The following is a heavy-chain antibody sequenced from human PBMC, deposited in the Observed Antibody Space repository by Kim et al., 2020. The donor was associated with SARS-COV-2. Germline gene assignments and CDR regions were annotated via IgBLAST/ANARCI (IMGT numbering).Heavy chain of an antibody. J-gene: IGHJ6*02. D-gene: IGHD5-12*01. Sequence: ASVKVSCKASGYTFTNYYLHWVRQAPGQGLEWMGMINPSDGSTNYAQSFQVRLTLTRDTSASTVFMELSSLRSDDTAVYYCARPKGISAYYHALSVWGQGTTVTVSS. CDR3: ARPKGISAYYHALSV. V-gene: IGHV1-46*01. CDR2: INPSDGST. CDR1: GYTFTNYY.